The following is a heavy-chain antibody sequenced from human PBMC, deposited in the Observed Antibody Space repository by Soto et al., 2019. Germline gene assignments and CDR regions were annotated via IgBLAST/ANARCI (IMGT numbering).Heavy chain of an antibody. J-gene: IGHJ6*02. CDR1: GFSLSTSGVG. D-gene: IGHD3-10*01. V-gene: IGHV2-5*02. Sequence: QITLKESGPTLVKPTQTLTLTCTFSGFSLSTSGVGVGWIRQPPGKALEWLALIYWDDDKRYSPSLKSRLTIPKDTSKNQVVLTMTNMDPVDTATYYCAHTSPGDPRYYYYGMDVWGQGTTVTVSS. CDR3: AHTSPGDPRYYYYGMDV. CDR2: IYWDDDK.